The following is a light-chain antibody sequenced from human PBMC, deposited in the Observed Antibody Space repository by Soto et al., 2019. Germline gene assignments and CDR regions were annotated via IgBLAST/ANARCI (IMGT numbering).Light chain of an antibody. J-gene: IGKJ2*01. CDR2: AGS. Sequence: IQMTQSPSSLSASVGDRVIITCRSDHSINNYLNLYQQRPGKVPKLLIYAGSTLQSGVPSRFSGSGSGRVFTLTINSLQPEDYATYSCLQSYSTLETFCRGT. CDR1: HSINNY. CDR3: LQSYSTLET. V-gene: IGKV1-39*01.